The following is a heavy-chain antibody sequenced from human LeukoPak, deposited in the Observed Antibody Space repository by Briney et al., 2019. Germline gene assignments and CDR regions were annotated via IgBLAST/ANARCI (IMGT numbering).Heavy chain of an antibody. CDR2: INLDGSEK. CDR3: ARYTSGTLDC. J-gene: IGHJ4*02. Sequence: PGGSLRLSCAASGFTFSSNWMGWVRQAPGKGLEWVANINLDGSEKYYVDSLKGRFTVSRDNAKNSLYLQMNSLRAEDTAIYYCARYTSGTLDCWGQGTLVTVSS. CDR1: GFTFSSNW. D-gene: IGHD6-13*01. V-gene: IGHV3-7*01.